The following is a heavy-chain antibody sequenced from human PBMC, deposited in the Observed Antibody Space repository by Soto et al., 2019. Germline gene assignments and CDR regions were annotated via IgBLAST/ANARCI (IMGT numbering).Heavy chain of an antibody. CDR2: IFHSGSP. CDR3: ASCMEGAEAGTEY. V-gene: IGHV4-4*02. Sequence: QVQLQESGPGLVKPSGTLSLTCAVSGGSISSSNWLSWIRQPQGNGLEWIGAIFHSGSPNYNPSLIIRVNISVAKAKLQFSTKLSSVTAAATAVYYCASCMEGAEAGTEYWGRGTLVTVSS. J-gene: IGHJ4*02. CDR1: GGSISSSNW. D-gene: IGHD6-19*01.